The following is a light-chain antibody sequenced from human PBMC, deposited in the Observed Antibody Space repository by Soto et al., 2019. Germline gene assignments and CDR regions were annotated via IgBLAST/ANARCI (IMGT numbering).Light chain of an antibody. J-gene: IGKJ1*01. Sequence: DIQMTQSPSTLSASVGDRVTITCRASQSISSWLAWYQQKPGKAPKLLIYKASSLESWVPSTFSGSGSGTEFTLTISSLQPDDFATYYCQQYNSYSWTFGQGTKVEIK. CDR2: KAS. V-gene: IGKV1-5*03. CDR3: QQYNSYSWT. CDR1: QSISSW.